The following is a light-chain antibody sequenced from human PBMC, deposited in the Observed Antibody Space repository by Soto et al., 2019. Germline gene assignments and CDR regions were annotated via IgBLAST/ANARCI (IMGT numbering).Light chain of an antibody. CDR1: QSLLHSNGYNY. V-gene: IGKV2-28*01. J-gene: IGKJ1*01. CDR2: LGS. CDR3: MQALQSPLT. Sequence: DIVMTQSPLSLPVTPGEPASISCRSSQSLLHSNGYNYLDWYLQKPGQSPQLLIYLGSNRASGVPDRFSGSGSGTDFTLNISGVEAEDVGVYYFMQALQSPLTFGQGTKVEIK.